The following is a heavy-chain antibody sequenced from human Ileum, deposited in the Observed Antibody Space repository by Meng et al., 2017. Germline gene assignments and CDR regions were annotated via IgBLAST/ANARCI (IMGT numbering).Heavy chain of an antibody. CDR1: GFSFSSSW. Sequence: GGSLRLSCAASGFSFSSSWMSWVRQPPGKGLEWVANIKQDGSEMYYVDSVKGRFTISRDNAKNSLYLQMNSLRAEDTAVYYCARGRYYYEAWGQGTRVTGAS. D-gene: IGHD3-16*01. V-gene: IGHV3-7*01. CDR2: IKQDGSEM. J-gene: IGHJ5*02. CDR3: ARGRYYYEA.